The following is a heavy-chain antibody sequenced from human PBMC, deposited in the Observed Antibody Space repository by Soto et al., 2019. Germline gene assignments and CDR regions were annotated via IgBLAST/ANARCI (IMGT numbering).Heavy chain of an antibody. CDR2: IYYSGST. V-gene: IGHV4-61*08. J-gene: IGHJ5*02. D-gene: IGHD5-12*01. CDR1: GGSISSGGYS. Sequence: PSETLSLTCAVSGGSISSGGYSWSWIRQPPGKGLEWIGYIYYSGSTNYNPSLKSRVTISVDTSKNQFSLKLSSVTAADTAVYYCASEEGDGYTTAWGQGTLVTVSS. CDR3: ASEEGDGYTTA.